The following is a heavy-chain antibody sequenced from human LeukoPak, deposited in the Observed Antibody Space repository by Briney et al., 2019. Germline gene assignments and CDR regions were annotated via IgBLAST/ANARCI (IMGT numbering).Heavy chain of an antibody. CDR2: LHYRGNT. J-gene: IGHJ3*02. CDR3: ATATTYYYASSGYYYPLNAFDI. V-gene: IGHV4-59*08. D-gene: IGHD3-22*01. CDR1: GDSITSNY. Sequence: SETLSLTCTVSGDSITSNYWSWIRQPPGKGLEWIGYLHYRGNTNHNSSLKSRVTISLDTSKNQFSLKLSSVTAADTAVYYCATATTYYYASSGYYYPLNAFDIWGQGTMVTVSS.